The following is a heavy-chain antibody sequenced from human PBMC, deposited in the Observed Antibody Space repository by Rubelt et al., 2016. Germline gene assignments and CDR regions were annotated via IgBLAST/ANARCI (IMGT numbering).Heavy chain of an antibody. V-gene: IGHV4-39*07. CDR1: GGSISSSTYY. D-gene: IGHD1-7*01. Sequence: QLQLQESGPGVVKPSETLSLTCTVSGGSISSSTYYWGWIRQPPGKGLEWIGSIYYSGSTYYNPSLKSRVTISLDTSKNQFPLRLSPVTAADTAVYNCAGLGYNWNYAWFDPWGQGTLVTVSS. CDR3: AGLGYNWNYAWFDP. J-gene: IGHJ5*02. CDR2: IYYSGST.